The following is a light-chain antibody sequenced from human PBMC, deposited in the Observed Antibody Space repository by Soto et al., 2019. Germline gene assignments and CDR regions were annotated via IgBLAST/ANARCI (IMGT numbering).Light chain of an antibody. CDR2: EVS. J-gene: IGLJ3*02. CDR3: SSTAGNNNLV. CDR1: SSDVGGHNY. Sequence: QAVVTQSPSASGSPGQSVTISCTGTSSDVGGHNYVSWYQHHPGKAPKLIIYEVSKRPSGVPDRFSGSKSGNTASLTVSGLQAEDEAVYYCSSTAGNNNLVFGGGTKVTVL. V-gene: IGLV2-8*01.